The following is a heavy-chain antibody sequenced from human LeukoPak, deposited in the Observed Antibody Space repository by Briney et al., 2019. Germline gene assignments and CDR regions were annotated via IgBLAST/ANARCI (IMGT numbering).Heavy chain of an antibody. CDR3: AKDRSVHAEEDTFDY. V-gene: IGHV3-23*01. CDR1: GFTFSSYA. CDR2: ISGSGGRT. D-gene: IGHD5/OR15-5a*01. J-gene: IGHJ4*02. Sequence: PGGSLRLSCAASGFTFSSYAMSWVRQAPGRGLEWVSAISGSGGRTYYADPVKGRFTISRDNSKNTLYLQMNSLRAEDTAVYYCAKDRSVHAEEDTFDYWGQGTLVTVSS.